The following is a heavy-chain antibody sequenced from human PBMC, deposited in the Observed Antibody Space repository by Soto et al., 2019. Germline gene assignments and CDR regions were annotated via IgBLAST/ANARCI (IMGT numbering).Heavy chain of an antibody. Sequence: EVQLVESGGGLVKPGGSLRLSCAASGFTFSSYSMNWVRQAPGKGLEWVSSISSSSSYIYYADSVKGRFTISRDNAKNSLYLQMNSLRAEDRAVYYCARDPSVVAALDYWGQGTLVTVSS. CDR1: GFTFSSYS. CDR3: ARDPSVVAALDY. J-gene: IGHJ4*02. CDR2: ISSSSSYI. D-gene: IGHD2-15*01. V-gene: IGHV3-21*01.